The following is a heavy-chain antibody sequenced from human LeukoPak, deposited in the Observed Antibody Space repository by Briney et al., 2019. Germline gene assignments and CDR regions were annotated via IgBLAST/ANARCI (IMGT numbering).Heavy chain of an antibody. J-gene: IGHJ6*02. V-gene: IGHV1-18*01. CDR3: ARDNIGAYGSGSYYPTMFSYYYYGMDV. Sequence: ASVKVFCKASGYTFTSYGISWVRQAPGQGLEWMGWISAYNGNTNYAQKLQGRVTMTTDTSTSTAYMELRSLRSDDTAVYYCARDNIGAYGSGSYYPTMFSYYYYGMDVWGQGTTVTVSS. D-gene: IGHD3-10*01. CDR1: GYTFTSYG. CDR2: ISAYNGNT.